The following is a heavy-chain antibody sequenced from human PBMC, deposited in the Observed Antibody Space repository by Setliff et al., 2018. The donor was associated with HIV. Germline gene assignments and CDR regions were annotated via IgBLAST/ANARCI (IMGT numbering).Heavy chain of an antibody. CDR3: ARGGGFGELLSFDF. CDR1: GDSISSYY. CDR2: IYYRGST. J-gene: IGHJ4*02. D-gene: IGHD3-10*01. V-gene: IGHV4-59*01. Sequence: NPSETLSLTCTVSGDSISSYYWSWIRQPPGKGLERIGYIYYRGSTNYNPSLRSRVTISLDTSKNQFSLKLSSVTAADTAVYYCARGGGFGELLSFDFWGQGTLVTVSS.